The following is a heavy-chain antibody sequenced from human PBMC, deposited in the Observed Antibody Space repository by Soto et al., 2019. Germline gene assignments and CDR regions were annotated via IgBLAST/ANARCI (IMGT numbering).Heavy chain of an antibody. V-gene: IGHV3-23*01. CDR2: IGSRSRST. CDR1: QVTFVASA. CDR3: ARSGSHSYFQH. D-gene: IGHD3-10*01. Sequence: PQRLSCGASQVTFVASAMGWVRQAPGKGLEWVSTIGSRSRSTYYADPVKGRFTISRDNPKNTLDLQMNSLRDEDTAVYYCARSGSHSYFQHWGLGTLVTGSS. J-gene: IGHJ1*01.